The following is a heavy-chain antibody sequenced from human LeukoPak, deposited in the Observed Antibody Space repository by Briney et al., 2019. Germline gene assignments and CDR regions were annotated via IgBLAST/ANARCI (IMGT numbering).Heavy chain of an antibody. CDR2: ISGSGGST. CDR3: AKDRHYYGSGSFYTYFDY. D-gene: IGHD3-10*01. V-gene: IGHV3-23*01. CDR1: GFTVSSNY. Sequence: GGSLRLSCAASGFTVSSNYMSWVRQAPGKGLEWVSLISGSGGSTYYADSVKGRFTISRDNSENTLYLQMNSLRAEDTAIYYCAKDRHYYGSGSFYTYFDYWGQGTLVTVSS. J-gene: IGHJ4*02.